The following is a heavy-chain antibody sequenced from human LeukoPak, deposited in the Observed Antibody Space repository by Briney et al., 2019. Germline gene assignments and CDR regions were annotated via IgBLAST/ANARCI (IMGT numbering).Heavy chain of an antibody. Sequence: GGSLRLSCAASGFTFSNAWMSWVRQAPGKGLEWVGRIKSKTDGGTTDYAAPVKGRFTISRDDSKNTLCLQMNSLKTEDTAVYYCTSENNSGSHYWFDPWGQGTLVTVSS. CDR3: TSENNSGSHYWFDP. V-gene: IGHV3-15*01. CDR1: GFTFSNAW. J-gene: IGHJ5*02. CDR2: IKSKTDGGTT. D-gene: IGHD1-26*01.